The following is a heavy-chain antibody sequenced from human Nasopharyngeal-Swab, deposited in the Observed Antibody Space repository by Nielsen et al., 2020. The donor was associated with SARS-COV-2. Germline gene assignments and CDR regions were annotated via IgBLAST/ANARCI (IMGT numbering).Heavy chain of an antibody. CDR1: GFTFSSYS. V-gene: IGHV3-21*01. Sequence: GESLKISCAASGFTFSSYSMNWVRQAPGKGLEWVSSISSSSSYIYYADSVKGRFTISRDNAKNSLYLQMNSLIAEDTAVYYCASLGATEPTSYYYYGMDVWGQGTTVTVSS. CDR2: ISSSSSYI. CDR3: ASLGATEPTSYYYYGMDV. J-gene: IGHJ6*02. D-gene: IGHD5-12*01.